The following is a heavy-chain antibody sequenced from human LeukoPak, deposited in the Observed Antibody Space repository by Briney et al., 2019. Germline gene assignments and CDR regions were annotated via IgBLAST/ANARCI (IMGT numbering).Heavy chain of an antibody. Sequence: GGSLRLSCATSGFTFSRYSMNWVRQAPGKGLEWVSSISSSNSYINYADSVKGRFTISRDNAKNSLYLQMNSLRAEDTAVYYCARAEGDYLNYYGMDVWGQGTTVTASS. CDR3: ARAEGDYLNYYGMDV. CDR2: ISSSNSYI. CDR1: GFTFSRYS. D-gene: IGHD4-17*01. V-gene: IGHV3-21*01. J-gene: IGHJ6*02.